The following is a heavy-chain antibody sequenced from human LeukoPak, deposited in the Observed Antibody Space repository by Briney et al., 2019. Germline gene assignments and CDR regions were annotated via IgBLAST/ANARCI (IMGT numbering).Heavy chain of an antibody. CDR3: AKMVGLSIAAEFDY. Sequence: GGSLRLSCAASRFTFSRYAMNWVRQAPGKGLEWVSAISGSGGSTYYADSVKGRFTISRDNSKNTLYLQMNSLRAEDTAVYYCAKMVGLSIAAEFDYWGQGTLVTVSS. CDR1: RFTFSRYA. D-gene: IGHD6-13*01. V-gene: IGHV3-23*01. CDR2: ISGSGGST. J-gene: IGHJ4*02.